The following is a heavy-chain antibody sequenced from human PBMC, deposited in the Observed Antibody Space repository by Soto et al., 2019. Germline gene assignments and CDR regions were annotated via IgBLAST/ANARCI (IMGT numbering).Heavy chain of an antibody. J-gene: IGHJ4*02. CDR2: MHTGGNEK. CDR1: GFTFSYYG. Sequence: QVQLVESGGGVVQPGGSLRLSCAASGFTFSYYGFHWVRQAPGKGLEWVAVMHTGGNEKYYVDSVKGRFTVSRDDSRNMGDLEMNGLRAEDTAEYFCARDADTTGHYSHFDLWGRGALVAVS. V-gene: IGHV3-33*08. CDR3: ARDADTTGHYSHFDL. D-gene: IGHD3-9*01.